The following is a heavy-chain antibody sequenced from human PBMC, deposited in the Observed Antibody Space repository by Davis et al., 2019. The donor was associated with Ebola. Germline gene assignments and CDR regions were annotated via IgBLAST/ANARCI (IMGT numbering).Heavy chain of an antibody. V-gene: IGHV4-39*01. J-gene: IGHJ5*02. CDR1: GRSITTDHY. CDR3: ASQEADLRGYSSFDP. CDR2: FCYGGNT. D-gene: IGHD5-12*01. Sequence: PSETLSLTCSVSGRSITTDHYWTSIRLPPEKGLYWIGHFCYGGNTYYNPSLRTRTTITVDASKNQFPLRRSSVTAADTAVYYCASQEADLRGYSSFDPWGQGTLVTVSS.